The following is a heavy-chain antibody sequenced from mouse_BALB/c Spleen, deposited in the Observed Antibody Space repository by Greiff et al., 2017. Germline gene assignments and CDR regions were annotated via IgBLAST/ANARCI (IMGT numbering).Heavy chain of an antibody. CDR1: GFSLTSYG. Sequence: VKVVESGPGLVAPSQSLSITCTVSGFSLTSYGVHWVRQPPGKGLEWLGVIWAGGSTNYNSALMSRLSISKDNSESQVFLKMNSLQTDDTAMYYCAREGDYGNYWFAYWGQGTLVTVSA. V-gene: IGHV2-9*02. CDR2: IWAGGST. D-gene: IGHD2-1*01. CDR3: AREGDYGNYWFAY. J-gene: IGHJ3*01.